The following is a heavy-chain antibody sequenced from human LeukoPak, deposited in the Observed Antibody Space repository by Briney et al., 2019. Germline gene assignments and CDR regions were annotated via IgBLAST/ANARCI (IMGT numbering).Heavy chain of an antibody. CDR1: GGSFSSFY. D-gene: IGHD3-16*01. J-gene: IGHJ4*02. CDR3: AAIMGGGTGYFDY. Sequence: SETLSLTCTVSGGSFSSFYWSWVRQPPGKGLEWIGYIYYTGSANYNPSLKSRVTILVDTSKNQFSLKLTSVTAADTAVYYCAAIMGGGTGYFDYWGQGTLVAVSS. V-gene: IGHV4-59*01. CDR2: IYYTGSA.